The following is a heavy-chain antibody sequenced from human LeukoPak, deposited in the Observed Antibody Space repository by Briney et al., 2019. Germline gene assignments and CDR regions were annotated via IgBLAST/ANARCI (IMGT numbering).Heavy chain of an antibody. CDR2: IYYSGSV. Sequence: SETLSLTCTVSGDSLTSYYWRWIRQPPGKGLQWIGYIYYSGSVNYNPSLKGRLTLSVDPSKNQFSLNLSSVPAAYTAAYYCARLGSYFDYWGQGTQVTVSS. V-gene: IGHV4-59*08. CDR1: GDSLTSYY. J-gene: IGHJ4*02. CDR3: ARLGSYFDY.